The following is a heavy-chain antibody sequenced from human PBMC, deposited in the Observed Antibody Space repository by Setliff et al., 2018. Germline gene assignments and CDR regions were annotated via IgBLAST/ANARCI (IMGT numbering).Heavy chain of an antibody. J-gene: IGHJ6*03. CDR3: ARMSGFLYMDV. CDR1: DDSVSSRHYY. V-gene: IGHV4-61*09. D-gene: IGHD3-3*01. CDR2: IYTSWST. Sequence: SETLSLTCTVSDDSVSSRHYYWSWIRQPAGKGLEWLGQIYTSWSTNYNPSLKGRATLSIDASKKQFSLKLTSVTAADTAVYYCARMSGFLYMDVWGKGTTVTVSS.